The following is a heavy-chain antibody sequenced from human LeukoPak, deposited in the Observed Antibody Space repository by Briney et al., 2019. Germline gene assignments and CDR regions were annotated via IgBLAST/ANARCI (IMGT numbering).Heavy chain of an antibody. CDR2: ISYDGSNK. D-gene: IGHD6-13*01. J-gene: IGHJ3*02. CDR1: GFTFSSYG. CDR3: AKCDSSSSWYCAFDI. Sequence: GGSLRLSCAASGFTFSSYGMHWVRQAPGKGLEWVAVISYDGSNKYYADSVKGRFTISRDNSKNTLYLQMNSLRAEDTAVYYCAKCDSSSSWYCAFDIWGQGTMATVSP. V-gene: IGHV3-30*18.